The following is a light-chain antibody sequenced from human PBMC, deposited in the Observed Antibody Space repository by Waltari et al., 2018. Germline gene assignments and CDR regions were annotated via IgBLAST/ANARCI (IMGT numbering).Light chain of an antibody. CDR3: GTWDNSLSKV. J-gene: IGLJ2*01. Sequence: QSVLTQPPSVSAAPGQKVTISCSGTSSNIGNNYVSWYQHLPGTAPKLLIYDSHKRPSGLPDRCSGAKSGASATLAITGLQTGDEAEYYCGTWDNSLSKVFGGGTKLTVL. CDR1: SSNIGNNY. CDR2: DSH. V-gene: IGLV1-51*01.